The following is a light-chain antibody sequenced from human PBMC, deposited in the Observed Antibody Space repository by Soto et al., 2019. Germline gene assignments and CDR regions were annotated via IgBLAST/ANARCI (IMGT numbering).Light chain of an antibody. Sequence: ALTQPASVSGSPGQSITISCTGTSSDVGGYNFVAWYQQYPGKAPKVMIYEGSQRPSGVSTRFSGSRSGNTASLTISGLQPEDEADYYCCSYAGSSTYVFGTGTKLTVL. J-gene: IGLJ1*01. CDR3: CSYAGSSTYV. V-gene: IGLV2-23*01. CDR2: EGS. CDR1: SSDVGGYNF.